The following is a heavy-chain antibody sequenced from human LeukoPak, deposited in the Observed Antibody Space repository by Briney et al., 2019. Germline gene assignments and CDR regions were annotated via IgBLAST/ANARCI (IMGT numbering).Heavy chain of an antibody. V-gene: IGHV3-23*01. CDR3: ARRRPGYYYDSSGSSAPDFDY. D-gene: IGHD3-22*01. CDR1: GFTFSSYA. Sequence: GRTLRLSCAASGFTFSSYAMSGVRRAPGQGLECVSAISGSGGSTYYAASVRGRFTISRDNSKTTLYLQMNSLRAEDTAVYYCARRRPGYYYDSSGSSAPDFDYWGQGTLVTVSS. CDR2: ISGSGGST. J-gene: IGHJ4*02.